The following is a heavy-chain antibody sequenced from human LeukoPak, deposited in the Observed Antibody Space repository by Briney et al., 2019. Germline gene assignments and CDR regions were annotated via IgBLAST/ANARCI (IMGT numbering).Heavy chain of an antibody. CDR1: GFTFSSYS. J-gene: IGHJ4*02. CDR3: ARGGIGPPKTKPYYYDSSGQTFDY. Sequence: GGSLRLSCAASGFTFSSYSMNWVRQAPGKGLEWVSSISSSSSYIYYADSVKGRFTISRDNAKNSLYLQMNSLRAEDTAVYYCARGGIGPPKTKPYYYDSSGQTFDYWGQGTLVTVSS. D-gene: IGHD3-22*01. V-gene: IGHV3-21*01. CDR2: ISSSSSYI.